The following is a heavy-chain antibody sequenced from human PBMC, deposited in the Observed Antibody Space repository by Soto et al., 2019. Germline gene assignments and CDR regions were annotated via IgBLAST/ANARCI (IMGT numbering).Heavy chain of an antibody. CDR1: GFTFSSYS. CDR3: ARVGAGYYYGSGSYYNGPSDY. D-gene: IGHD3-10*01. CDR2: ISSSSSYI. Sequence: PEGSLRLSCAASGFTFSSYSMNWVRQAPGKGLEWVSSISSSSSYIYYADSVKGRFTISRDNAKNSLYLQMNSLRAEDTAVYYCARVGAGYYYGSGSYYNGPSDYWGQGTLVTVS. V-gene: IGHV3-21*01. J-gene: IGHJ4*02.